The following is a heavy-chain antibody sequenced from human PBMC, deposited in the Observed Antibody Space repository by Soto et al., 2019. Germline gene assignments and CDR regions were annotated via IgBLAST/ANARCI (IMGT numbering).Heavy chain of an antibody. J-gene: IGHJ5*02. CDR2: IYYSGST. CDR1: GGSISSGDYY. CDR3: ARDLGLTAAAGTVGNWFDP. Sequence: QVQLQESGPGLVKPSQTLSLTCTVSGGSISSGDYYWSWIRQPPGKGLEWIGYIYYSGSTYYNPSLKSRVTISVDTSKNQFSLKLSSVTAADTAVYYCARDLGLTAAAGTVGNWFDPWGQGTLVTVSS. V-gene: IGHV4-30-4*01. D-gene: IGHD6-13*01.